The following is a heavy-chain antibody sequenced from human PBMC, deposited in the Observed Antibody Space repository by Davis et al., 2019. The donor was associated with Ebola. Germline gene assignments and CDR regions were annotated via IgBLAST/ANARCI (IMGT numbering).Heavy chain of an antibody. CDR2: VYSSGST. D-gene: IGHD5-18*01. Sequence: SETLSLTCTVSGGSISSYYWGWIRQPPGKGLEWIGYVYSSGSTTYNPSLKSRVTISVDTSRNQFSLKLSSVTAADTAVYYCARVASYGDYFDYWGLGTLVTVSS. J-gene: IGHJ4*02. CDR3: ARVASYGDYFDY. CDR1: GGSISSYY. V-gene: IGHV4-59*12.